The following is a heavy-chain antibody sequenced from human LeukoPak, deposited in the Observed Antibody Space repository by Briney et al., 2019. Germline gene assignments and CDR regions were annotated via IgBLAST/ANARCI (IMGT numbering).Heavy chain of an antibody. CDR3: ARDPDYYDSSGYYYPLNDY. Sequence: ASVKVSCKASGYTFTGYYMHWVRPAPGQGLEWMGWINPNSGGTNYAQKFQGRVTMTRDTSISTAYMELSRLRSDDTAVYYCARDPDYYDSSGYYYPLNDYWGQGTLVTVSS. D-gene: IGHD3-22*01. CDR2: INPNSGGT. CDR1: GYTFTGYY. V-gene: IGHV1-2*02. J-gene: IGHJ4*02.